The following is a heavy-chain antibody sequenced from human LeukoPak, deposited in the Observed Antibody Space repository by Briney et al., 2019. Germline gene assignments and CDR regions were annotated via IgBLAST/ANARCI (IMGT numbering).Heavy chain of an antibody. V-gene: IGHV1-18*01. CDR3: AKNSSGGYSDY. D-gene: IGHD6-19*01. CDR2: ISTYTGYS. CDR1: GYTFTSSG. J-gene: IGHJ4*02. Sequence: ASVKVSCKASGYTFTSSGISWVRQAPGQGLEWMGWISTYTGYSKYAQNLQGRVTMTADTSTSTAYMELSSLRSDDTAVYYCAKNSSGGYSDYWGQGTLVTVS.